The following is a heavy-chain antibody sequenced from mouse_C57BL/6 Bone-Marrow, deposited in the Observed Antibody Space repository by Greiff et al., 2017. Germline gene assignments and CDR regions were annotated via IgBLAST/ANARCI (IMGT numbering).Heavy chain of an antibody. Sequence: DVQLQQPGAELVKPGASVKLSCTASGFNITDYYMPWVKQRTEQGLEWIGRIDPGDGETNYAPKFQGKATITADTSSNTAYLQLSRLTSEDTAVYDGARGGLLRAWFAYWGQGTLVTVSA. J-gene: IGHJ3*01. CDR2: IDPGDGET. CDR3: ARGGLLRAWFAY. D-gene: IGHD2-3*01. V-gene: IGHV14-2*01. CDR1: GFNITDYY.